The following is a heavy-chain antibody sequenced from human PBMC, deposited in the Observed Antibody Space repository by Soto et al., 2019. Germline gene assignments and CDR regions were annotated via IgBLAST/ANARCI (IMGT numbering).Heavy chain of an antibody. CDR3: AGVAVAGTNDSSGYYSGPPP. V-gene: IGHV4-34*01. CDR1: GGSFSGYY. CDR2: INHSGST. J-gene: IGHJ5*02. D-gene: IGHD3-22*01. Sequence: SETLSLTCAVYGGSFSGYYWSWIRQPPGKGLEWIGEINHSGSTNYNPSLKSRVTISVDTSKNQFSLKLSSVTAADTAVYYCAGVAVAGTNDSSGYYSGPPPWGQGTLVTVSS.